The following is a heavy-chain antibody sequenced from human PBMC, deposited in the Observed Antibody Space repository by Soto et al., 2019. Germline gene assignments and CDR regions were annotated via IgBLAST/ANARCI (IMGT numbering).Heavy chain of an antibody. D-gene: IGHD6-19*01. CDR1: GGSISSYY. CDR2: IYYSGST. V-gene: IGHV4-59*01. CDR3: ARDLVASSGSSDYYYGMDV. J-gene: IGHJ6*02. Sequence: SETLSLTCTVSGGSISSYYWSWIRQPPGKGLEWIGYIYYSGSTNYNPSLKSRVTISVDTSKNQFSLKLSSVTAADTAVYYCARDLVASSGSSDYYYGMDVWGQGTTVTVS.